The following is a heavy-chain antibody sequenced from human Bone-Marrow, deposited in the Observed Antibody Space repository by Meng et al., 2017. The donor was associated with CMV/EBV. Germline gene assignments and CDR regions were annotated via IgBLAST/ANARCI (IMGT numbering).Heavy chain of an antibody. CDR3: VGSRSGELSLRY. Sequence: GGSLRLSCAASGFTFDDYAMHWVRQVPGKGLEWVSGITWSGGSIAYADSVKGRFTISRDNAKNSLYLQMNGLRAEDTALYYCVGSRSGELSLRYCGQGTLVTVSS. V-gene: IGHV3-9*01. D-gene: IGHD3-16*02. J-gene: IGHJ4*02. CDR2: ITWSGGSI. CDR1: GFTFDDYA.